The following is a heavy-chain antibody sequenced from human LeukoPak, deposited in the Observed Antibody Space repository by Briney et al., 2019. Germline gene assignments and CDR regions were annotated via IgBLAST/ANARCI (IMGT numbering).Heavy chain of an antibody. CDR3: ARVGTAEGTLEDY. J-gene: IGHJ4*02. V-gene: IGHV3-7*01. CDR2: IMHDGSEK. Sequence: GGSLRLSCAASGFSFSIYWMSWVRQPPGKGLEWVANIMHDGSEKNYVDSVKGRFTISRDNTKNSLYLQMNSLRGEDTAVYYCARVGTAEGTLEDYWGQGTLVTVSS. D-gene: IGHD6-13*01. CDR1: GFSFSIYW.